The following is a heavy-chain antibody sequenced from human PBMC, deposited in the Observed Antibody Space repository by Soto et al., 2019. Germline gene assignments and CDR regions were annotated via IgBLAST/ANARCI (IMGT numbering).Heavy chain of an antibody. CDR1: GGTFSSYA. Sequence: QVQLVQSGAEVKKPGSSVKVSCKASGGTFSSYAISWVRQAPGQGLEWMGRIIPIFGTVHYAQKFQGRVTITADESTSTAYMELSSLRSEDTAVYYCTRTPLIPAAADDFDYWGQGTLVTVSS. D-gene: IGHD2-2*01. CDR2: IIPIFGTV. J-gene: IGHJ4*02. V-gene: IGHV1-69*15. CDR3: TRTPLIPAAADDFDY.